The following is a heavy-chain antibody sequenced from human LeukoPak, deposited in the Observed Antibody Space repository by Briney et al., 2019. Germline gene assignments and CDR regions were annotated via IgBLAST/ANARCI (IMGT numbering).Heavy chain of an antibody. J-gene: IGHJ4*02. CDR3: ARDPNALDY. CDR2: IRSSGNTL. V-gene: IGHV3-48*01. D-gene: IGHD2-2*01. CDR1: GFTFSSYS. Sequence: GGSLRLSCVASGFTFSSYSMNWVRQAPGRGLEWVSYIRSSGNTLYYADSAQGRFTISRDNARNSLYLQMNSLRAEDTAVYYCARDPNALDYWGQGTLVTVSS.